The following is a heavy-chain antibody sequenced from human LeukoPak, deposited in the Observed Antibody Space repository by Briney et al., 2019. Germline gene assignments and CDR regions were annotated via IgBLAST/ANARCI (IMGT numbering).Heavy chain of an antibody. J-gene: IGHJ4*02. Sequence: SETLSLTCAVSGGSISSSNWWSWVRQPPGKGLEWIGEFYHSGSTSYNPSLQSRVTISVDKSKNQFSLKLSSVTAADTALYYCAKEDGSGWYGGGDYFDYWGQGTLVTVSS. CDR1: GGSISSSNW. V-gene: IGHV4-4*02. CDR2: FYHSGST. D-gene: IGHD6-19*01. CDR3: AKEDGSGWYGGGDYFDY.